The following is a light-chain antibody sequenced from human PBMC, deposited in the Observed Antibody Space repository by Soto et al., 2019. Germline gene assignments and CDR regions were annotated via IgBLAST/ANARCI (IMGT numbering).Light chain of an antibody. J-gene: IGKJ2*03. CDR1: QSVSSNY. V-gene: IGKV3-20*01. CDR3: QQYGNSPRYS. Sequence: EIVLTQSPGTLSLSLGERATLSCRASQSVSSNYLAWYQQKPGQAPRLLIYGTSSRATGITARFSGSGSGTDFTLTISRLEPEDFAVYYCQQYGNSPRYSFGQGTKLEIK. CDR2: GTS.